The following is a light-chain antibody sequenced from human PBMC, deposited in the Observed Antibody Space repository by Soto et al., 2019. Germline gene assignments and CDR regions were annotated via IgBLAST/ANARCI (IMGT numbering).Light chain of an antibody. Sequence: SYELTQSPSVSVAPGQTATITCGGNNIGSKSVNWYQQKAGQAPVLVMSYDSDRPSGIPERFSGSNSGNTATLTLSRVESGDEADYYCQVWDTRNDHHVFGSGTKVTVL. CDR2: YDS. V-gene: IGLV3-21*01. J-gene: IGLJ1*01. CDR3: QVWDTRNDHHV. CDR1: NIGSKS.